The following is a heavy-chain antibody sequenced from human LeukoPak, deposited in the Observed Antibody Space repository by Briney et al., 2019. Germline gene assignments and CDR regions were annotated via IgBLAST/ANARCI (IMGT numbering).Heavy chain of an antibody. V-gene: IGHV3-23*01. D-gene: IGHD3-22*01. CDR3: AKDGAAYYYDTSGYYYFDY. J-gene: IGHJ4*02. CDR2: ISGSGGST. Sequence: GGSLRLSCSASGFTFSSYAMSWVRHAPGKGLEWVSAISGSGGSTYYADSVKGRFTISRDNSKNTLYLQMNSLRAEDTAVYYCAKDGAAYYYDTSGYYYFDYWGQGTLVTVSS. CDR1: GFTFSSYA.